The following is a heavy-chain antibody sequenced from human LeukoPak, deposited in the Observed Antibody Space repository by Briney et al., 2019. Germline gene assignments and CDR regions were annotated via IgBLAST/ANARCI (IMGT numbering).Heavy chain of an antibody. Sequence: GGSLRLSCAASGFTLSDYAMTWVRQAPGKGLEWVSSISGSGGSTYYAGSVKGRFTMSRDNSQNTLHLQMNSLRAEDTAVYYCAKKGESLDYYYMDVWGQGTTVTVSS. CDR2: ISGSGGST. D-gene: IGHD3-10*01. J-gene: IGHJ6*02. CDR1: GFTLSDYA. CDR3: AKKGESLDYYYMDV. V-gene: IGHV3-23*01.